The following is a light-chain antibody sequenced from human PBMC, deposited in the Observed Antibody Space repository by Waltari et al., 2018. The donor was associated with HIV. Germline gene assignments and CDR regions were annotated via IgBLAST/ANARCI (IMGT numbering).Light chain of an antibody. J-gene: IGLJ2*01. V-gene: IGLV3-25*03. CDR3: QSSDTSGTY. CDR2: KDT. Sequence: FELTQPPSMSVSPGQTDRITCSGDALPQLFAYWFQQKSGQAPVLLIFKDTERQTGIPARFSGSSSGTVATLTISGVRAEDEADYYCQSSDTSGTYFGGGTKLTVL. CDR1: ALPQLF.